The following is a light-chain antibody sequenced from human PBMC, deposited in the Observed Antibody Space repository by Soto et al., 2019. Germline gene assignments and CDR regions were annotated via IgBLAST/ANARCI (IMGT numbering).Light chain of an antibody. CDR3: LQYYTYSWT. CDR2: GAS. J-gene: IGKJ1*01. CDR1: QGISSY. Sequence: AIRMTQSPSSFSASKGDRVTITCRASQGISSYLAWYQQKLGTAPKLLIYGASTLQSGVPSRFSGSGSGTDFTLTISSLQSEDFASYYCLQYYTYSWTFGQGTKVDIK. V-gene: IGKV1-8*01.